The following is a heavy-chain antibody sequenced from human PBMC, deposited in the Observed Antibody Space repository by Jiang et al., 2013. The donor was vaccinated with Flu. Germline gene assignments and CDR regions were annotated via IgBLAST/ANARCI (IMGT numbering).Heavy chain of an antibody. D-gene: IGHD6-13*01. CDR3: AHRRIEAVGTPPLN. J-gene: IGHJ4*02. CDR2: IYWDDDK. CDR1: GFSLNTNAVG. Sequence: TLTLTCTFSGFSLNTNAVGVGWIRQPPGKALEWLAIIYWDDDKRYSPSLKSRLTITKDTSKNQVVLTMTDMDPVDTATYYCAHRRIEAVGTPPLNWGRGTLVTVSS. V-gene: IGHV2-5*02.